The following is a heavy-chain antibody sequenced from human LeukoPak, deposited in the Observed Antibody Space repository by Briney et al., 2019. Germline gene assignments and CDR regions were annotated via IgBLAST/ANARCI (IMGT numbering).Heavy chain of an antibody. CDR1: GFTFSSYS. V-gene: IGHV3-21*01. Sequence: GGSLRLSCAASGFTFSSYSMNWVRQAPGKGLEWVSSISSSSSYIYYADSVKGRFTISRDNAKSSLYLQMNSLRAEDTAVYYCARVFDGTTWVSYYYYMDVWGKGTTVTVSS. CDR2: ISSSSSYI. D-gene: IGHD1-7*01. CDR3: ARVFDGTTWVSYYYYMDV. J-gene: IGHJ6*03.